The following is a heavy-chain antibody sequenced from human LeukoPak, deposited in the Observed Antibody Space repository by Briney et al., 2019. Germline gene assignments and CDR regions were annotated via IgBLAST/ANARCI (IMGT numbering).Heavy chain of an antibody. CDR2: IYPGDSDT. CDR1: GYSFTNYW. J-gene: IGHJ6*03. D-gene: IGHD3-16*01. CDR3: ARHWDYMDV. V-gene: IGHV5-51*01. Sequence: GESLRISCEASGYSFTNYWIGWVRQMPGKGLEWMGIIYPGDSDTRYSPSFQGQVTISADKSISTAYLQWSSLKASDTAMYYCARHWDYMDVWGKGTTVTVSS.